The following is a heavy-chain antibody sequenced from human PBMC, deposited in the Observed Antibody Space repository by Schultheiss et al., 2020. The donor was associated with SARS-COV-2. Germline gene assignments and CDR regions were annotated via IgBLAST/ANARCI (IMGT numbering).Heavy chain of an antibody. CDR2: IDWDDDK. J-gene: IGHJ4*02. CDR1: GFSLSTSGMR. D-gene: IGHD6-19*01. Sequence: SGPTLVKPTQTLTLTCTFSGFSLSTSGMRASWIRQPPGKALEWLARIDWDDDKFYSTSLKTRLTISKDTSKNQVVLTMTNMDPVDTATYYCAHFIAVAGMFDYWGQGTLVTVSS. V-gene: IGHV2-70*04. CDR3: AHFIAVAGMFDY.